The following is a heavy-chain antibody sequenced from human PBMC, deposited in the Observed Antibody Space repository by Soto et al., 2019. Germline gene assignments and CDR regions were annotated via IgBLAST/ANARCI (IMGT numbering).Heavy chain of an antibody. J-gene: IGHJ6*02. CDR2: IYYSGST. CDR1: GGSISSYY. V-gene: IGHV4-59*01. D-gene: IGHD2-8*01. CDR3: ARDIMGTNYYYYGMDV. Sequence: SETLSLTCTVSGGSISSYYWSWIRQPPGKGLEWIGYIYYSGSTNYNPSLRSRVTISVDTSKNQFSLKLSSVTAADTAVYYCARDIMGTNYYYYGMDVWGQGTTVTVSS.